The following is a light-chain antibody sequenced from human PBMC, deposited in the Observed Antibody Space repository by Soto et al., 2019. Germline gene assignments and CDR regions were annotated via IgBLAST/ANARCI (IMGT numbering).Light chain of an antibody. CDR3: QQRSNWRVT. Sequence: EIVMTQSPATLSVSPGESVTLSCRASQSVASNLAWYQQRPGQAPSLLIYGASTRAPGIPARFSGSGSGTDFTLTISSLQSEDIAVYYCQQRSNWRVTFGGGTKVDIK. J-gene: IGKJ4*01. CDR1: QSVASN. CDR2: GAS. V-gene: IGKV3-15*01.